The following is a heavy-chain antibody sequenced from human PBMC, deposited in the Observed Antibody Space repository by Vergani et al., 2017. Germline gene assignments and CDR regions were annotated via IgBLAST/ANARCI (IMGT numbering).Heavy chain of an antibody. J-gene: IGHJ3*02. V-gene: IGHV1-58*01. CDR2: IVVGSGNT. CDR3: ADRAENGAFDI. CDR1: GFTFTSSA. D-gene: IGHD1-14*01. Sequence: QMQLVQSGPEVKKPGTSVKVSCKASGFTFTSSAVQWVRQARGQRLEWIGCIVVGSGNTNYAQKFQERVTITRDMSTSTAYMELSSLRSEDTAVYYCADRAENGAFDIWGQGTMVTVSS.